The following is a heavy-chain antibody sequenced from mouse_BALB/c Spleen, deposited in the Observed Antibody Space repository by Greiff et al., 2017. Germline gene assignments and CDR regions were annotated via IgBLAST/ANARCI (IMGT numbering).Heavy chain of an antibody. Sequence: EVKVVESGGGLVQPGGSLKLSCAASGFDFSRYWMSWVRQAPGKGLEWIGEINPDSSTINYTPSLKDKFIISRDNAKNTLYLQMSKVRSEDTALYYCARGDWDDAMDYWGQGTSVTVSS. J-gene: IGHJ4*01. CDR2: INPDSSTI. V-gene: IGHV4-1*02. CDR3: ARGDWDDAMDY. CDR1: GFDFSRYW. D-gene: IGHD4-1*01.